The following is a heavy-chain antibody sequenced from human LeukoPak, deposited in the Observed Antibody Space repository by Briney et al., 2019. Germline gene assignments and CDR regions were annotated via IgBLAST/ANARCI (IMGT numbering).Heavy chain of an antibody. CDR1: GGSISSYY. J-gene: IGHJ4*02. CDR3: ARVGSRGYYYHYFDY. D-gene: IGHD3-22*01. CDR2: IYTSGST. V-gene: IGHV4-4*07. Sequence: SETLSLTCTVSGGSISSYYWSWIRQPAGKGLEWIGRIYTSGSTNYNPSLKSRVTISVDKSKNQFSLKLSSVTAADTAVYYCARVGSRGYYYHYFDYWGQGTLVPVSS.